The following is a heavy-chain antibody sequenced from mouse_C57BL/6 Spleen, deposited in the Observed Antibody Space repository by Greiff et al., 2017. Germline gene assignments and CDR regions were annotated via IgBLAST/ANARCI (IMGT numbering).Heavy chain of an antibody. CDR1: GYAFTNYL. J-gene: IGHJ2*01. V-gene: IGHV1-54*01. CDR2: INPGSGGT. Sequence: QVQLQQSGAELVRPGTSVKVSCKASGYAFTNYLIEWVKQRPGQGLEWIGVINPGSGGTNYNEKFKGKATLTADKSSSTAYMQLSSLTSEDAAVYCCARDFDGYYFDYWGQGTTLTVSS. CDR3: ARDFDGYYFDY. D-gene: IGHD2-3*01.